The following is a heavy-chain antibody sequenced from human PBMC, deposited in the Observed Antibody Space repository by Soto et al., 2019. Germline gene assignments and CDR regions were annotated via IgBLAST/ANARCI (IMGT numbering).Heavy chain of an antibody. CDR1: GGSFSGYY. D-gene: IGHD3-3*01. Sequence: WETLSLTCAVYGGSFSGYYWSWIRQPPGKGLEWIGEINHSGSTNYNPSLKSRVTISVDTSKNQFSLKLSSVTAADTAVYYCARGRYYDFWSGYYTNWFDPWGQGTLVTV. J-gene: IGHJ5*02. CDR2: INHSGST. CDR3: ARGRYYDFWSGYYTNWFDP. V-gene: IGHV4-34*01.